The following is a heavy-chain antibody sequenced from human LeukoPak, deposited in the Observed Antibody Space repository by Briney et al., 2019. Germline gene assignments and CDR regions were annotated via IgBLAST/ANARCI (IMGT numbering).Heavy chain of an antibody. D-gene: IGHD6-13*01. CDR1: GITISNHW. CDR3: AGWAYSSSWYWIDY. Sequence: GGSLRPSCAASGITISNHWMTWVRQAPGKGLEWVANIKQNGSETYYVDSVKGRFTISRGNAKNSLFLQMNSLRAEDTAVYYCAGWAYSSSWYWIDYWGRGTLVTVSS. V-gene: IGHV3-7*01. J-gene: IGHJ4*02. CDR2: IKQNGSET.